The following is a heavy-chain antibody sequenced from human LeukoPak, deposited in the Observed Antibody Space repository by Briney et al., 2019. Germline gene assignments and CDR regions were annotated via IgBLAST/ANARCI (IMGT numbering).Heavy chain of an antibody. Sequence: PGGSLRLSCTASGFTFSSFSMNWVRQAPGKGLEWVSYISSGSSSRYYADSVKGRFTISRDNSKNTLYLQMNSLRAEDTAVYYCARSTYYYDSSGYNYWGQGTLVTVSS. V-gene: IGHV3-48*01. J-gene: IGHJ4*02. CDR1: GFTFSSFS. D-gene: IGHD3-22*01. CDR3: ARSTYYYDSSGYNY. CDR2: ISSGSSSR.